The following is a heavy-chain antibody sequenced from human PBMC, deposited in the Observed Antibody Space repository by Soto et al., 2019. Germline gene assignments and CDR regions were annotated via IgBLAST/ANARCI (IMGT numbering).Heavy chain of an antibody. J-gene: IGHJ2*01. CDR3: AGDDGPWPGAVWSFDL. CDR1: GFTLTTST. CDR2: ISSSSSHI. D-gene: IGHD2-8*01. V-gene: IGHV3-21*01. Sequence: EVQLVESGGGLVKPGGSLRLSCAASGFTLTTSTMNWVRQAPGKGLEWVSSISSSSSHIYYIDSVKGRFTLSRDNAKNSLYLQMSSLSAEDTAVYYCAGDDGPWPGAVWSFDLWGRGTLVTVSS.